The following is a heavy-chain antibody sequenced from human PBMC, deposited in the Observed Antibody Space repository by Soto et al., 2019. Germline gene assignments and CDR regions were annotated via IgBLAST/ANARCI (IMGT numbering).Heavy chain of an antibody. J-gene: IGHJ4*02. CDR3: ARHATYYFDY. D-gene: IGHD2-15*01. CDR1: GGSISSSSYY. Sequence: SETLSLTCTVSGGSISSSSYYWGWIRQPPGKGLEWIGSIYYSGSTYYNPSLKSRVTISVDTSKNQFSLKLSSVTAADTAVYYCARHATYYFDYWGQGTLVTVSS. V-gene: IGHV4-39*01. CDR2: IYYSGST.